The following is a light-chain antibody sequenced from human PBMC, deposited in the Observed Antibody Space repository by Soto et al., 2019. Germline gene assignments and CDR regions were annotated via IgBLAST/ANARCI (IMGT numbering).Light chain of an antibody. Sequence: QSALTQPRSVSGSPGQSVTISCTGTSSDVGGYNYVSWYQQHPVKAPKLMSYDVSKRPSGVPDRFSGSKSGNTASLTISGLQAEDEADYYCCSYAGSYYVFGTGTKVTVL. CDR1: SSDVGGYNY. J-gene: IGLJ1*01. CDR2: DVS. V-gene: IGLV2-11*01. CDR3: CSYAGSYYV.